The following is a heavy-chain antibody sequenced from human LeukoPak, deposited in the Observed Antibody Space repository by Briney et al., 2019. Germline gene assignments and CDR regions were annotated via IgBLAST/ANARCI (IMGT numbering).Heavy chain of an antibody. J-gene: IGHJ4*02. D-gene: IGHD5-24*01. V-gene: IGHV3-66*01. CDR2: IYSGGST. CDR1: GFTVSSNY. Sequence: GGSLRLSCAASGFTVSSNYMTWVRQAPGKGLEWVSVIYSGGSTYYADSVKGRFTISRDNSKNTLYLQMNSLRAEDTAMYYCARGRDGNYFDYWGQGTLVTVSS. CDR3: ARGRDGNYFDY.